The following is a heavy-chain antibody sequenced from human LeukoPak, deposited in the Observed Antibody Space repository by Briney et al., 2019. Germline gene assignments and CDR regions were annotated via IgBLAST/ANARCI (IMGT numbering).Heavy chain of an antibody. J-gene: IGHJ4*02. V-gene: IGHV4-38-2*01. CDR3: ARGRIDYFDSSGYSGYFDY. D-gene: IGHD3-22*01. Sequence: PSETLSLTCAVSGYSISSGYDWGWIRQPPGKGLEWIGSIYHSGSTYYNPSLKSRVTISVDTSQNQFSLKLSSVTAADTAVYYCARGRIDYFDSSGYSGYFDYWGQGTLVTVSS. CDR1: GYSISSGYD. CDR2: IYHSGST.